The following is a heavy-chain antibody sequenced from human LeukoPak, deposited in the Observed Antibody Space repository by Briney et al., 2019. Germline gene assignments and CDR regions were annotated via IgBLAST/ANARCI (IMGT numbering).Heavy chain of an antibody. CDR3: ARDRGAMTTVTYGMDV. J-gene: IGHJ6*02. Sequence: GGSLRLSCAASGFTVSSNYMSWVRQAPGKGLEWVSVIYSGGSTYYADSVKGRFTISRDNSKNTLYLQMNSLRAEDTAVYYCARDRGAMTTVTYGMDVWGQGTTVTVSS. V-gene: IGHV3-66*01. CDR1: GFTVSSNY. D-gene: IGHD4-17*01. CDR2: IYSGGST.